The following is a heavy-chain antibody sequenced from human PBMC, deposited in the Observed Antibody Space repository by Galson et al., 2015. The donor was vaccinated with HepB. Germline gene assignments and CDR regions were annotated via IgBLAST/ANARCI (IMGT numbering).Heavy chain of an antibody. CDR3: ARGTAFDS. J-gene: IGHJ4*02. CDR1: GFTFSSYW. CDR2: IKQGGSDK. Sequence: SLRLSCAASGFTFSSYWMSWVRQAPGKGLEWVANIKQGGSDKYYVDSVKGRFTISRDNAENSLYLQMNRLRAEDTAVYYCARGTAFDSWGQGTLVTVSS. V-gene: IGHV3-7*01. D-gene: IGHD2-21*02.